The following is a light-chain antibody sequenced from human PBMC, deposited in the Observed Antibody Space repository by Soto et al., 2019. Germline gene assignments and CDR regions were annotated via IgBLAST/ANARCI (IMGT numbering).Light chain of an antibody. Sequence: ETVLTQSPGTLSLSPGERATLFCRASQSVSNNYLAWYQQKPGQAPRLLIYGASSRATGIPDRFSGSGSETDFILTISILEPEDSAVYYCQQHGTSPPSWTFGQGTKVEIK. CDR2: GAS. J-gene: IGKJ1*01. CDR1: QSVSNNY. CDR3: QQHGTSPPSWT. V-gene: IGKV3-20*01.